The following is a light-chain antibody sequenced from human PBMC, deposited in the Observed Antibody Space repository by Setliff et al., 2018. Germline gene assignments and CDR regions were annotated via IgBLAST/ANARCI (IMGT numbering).Light chain of an antibody. J-gene: IGLJ2*01. CDR2: DVT. V-gene: IGLV2-14*01. Sequence: QSVLTQPASVSGSPGQSITISCTGTSSDIGGYNFVSWYQQHPGKAPQLIIYDVTHRPSGVSNRFSGSKSGNTASLTISGLQAEDEADYYCNSYAGNNVRVLFGGGTKVTVL. CDR3: NSYAGNNVRVL. CDR1: SSDIGGYNF.